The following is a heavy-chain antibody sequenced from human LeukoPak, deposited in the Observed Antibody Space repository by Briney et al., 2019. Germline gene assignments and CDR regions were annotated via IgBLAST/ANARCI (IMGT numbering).Heavy chain of an antibody. Sequence: ASVKVSCKASGYTFTSYDINWVRQATGQGLEWMGWMNPNSGNTGYAQKFQGRVTMTRNTSISTAYMELSSLRSDDTAVYYCARESGRTAMVFDYWGQGTLVTVSS. D-gene: IGHD5-18*01. J-gene: IGHJ4*02. CDR3: ARESGRTAMVFDY. V-gene: IGHV1-8*01. CDR2: MNPNSGNT. CDR1: GYTFTSYD.